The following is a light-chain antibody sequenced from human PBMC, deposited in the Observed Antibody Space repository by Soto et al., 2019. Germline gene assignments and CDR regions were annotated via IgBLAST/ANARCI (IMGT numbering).Light chain of an antibody. Sequence: QSVLAQPPSASGSPGQSVTISCTGTKSDIGVYDFVSWYQHHPSKAPRLIIYEVVQRPSGVPDRFSGSKSGNTASLTVSGLQAADEADYFCKSYAGSNTYVFGSGTKVTV. V-gene: IGLV2-8*01. CDR3: KSYAGSNTYV. CDR1: KSDIGVYDF. J-gene: IGLJ1*01. CDR2: EVV.